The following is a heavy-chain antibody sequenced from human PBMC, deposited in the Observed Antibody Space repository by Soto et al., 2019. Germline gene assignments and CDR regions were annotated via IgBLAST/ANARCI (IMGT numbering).Heavy chain of an antibody. D-gene: IGHD3-22*01. Sequence: SETLSLTCTVSGCSISSSSYYWVWIRQPQGQGLVCIGIIYYSQSTFYNPYLNSPVTISVGTSKNQFSLKLSSVTAADTAVYYCARHNSPVYYVSSGLVAFAFDIWGQGTMVTVSS. CDR2: IYYSQST. V-gene: IGHV4-39*01. CDR3: ARHNSPVYYVSSGLVAFAFDI. J-gene: IGHJ3*02. CDR1: GCSISSSSYY.